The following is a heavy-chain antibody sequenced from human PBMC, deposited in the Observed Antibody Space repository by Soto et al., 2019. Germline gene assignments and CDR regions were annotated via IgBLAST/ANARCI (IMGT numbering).Heavy chain of an antibody. V-gene: IGHV4-39*01. Sequence: SETLSLTCTVSGGSISSSSYYWGWIRQPPGKGLEWIGSIYYSGSTYYNPSLKSRVTISVDTSKNQFSLKLSSVTAADTAVYYCARRVREDSSSWYVDYWGQGTLVTVSS. CDR2: IYYSGST. CDR1: GGSISSSSYY. J-gene: IGHJ4*02. CDR3: ARRVREDSSSWYVDY. D-gene: IGHD6-13*01.